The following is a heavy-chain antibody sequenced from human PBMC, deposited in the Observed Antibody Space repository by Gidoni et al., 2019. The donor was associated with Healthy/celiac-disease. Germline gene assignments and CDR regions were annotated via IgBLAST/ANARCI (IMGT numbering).Heavy chain of an antibody. CDR1: GSTFSSCW. J-gene: IGHJ4*02. Sequence: EVQLVESGGGLVQPGGSLRLPCAASGSTFSSCWMGWGRQAPGKGLEWVANIEQDGSEKYYVDSVKGQFTISRDNAKNSLYLQMNSLRAEDTAVYYCARVDVLRYFDWFGIFDYWGQGTLVTVSS. CDR3: ARVDVLRYFDWFGIFDY. V-gene: IGHV3-7*04. D-gene: IGHD3-9*01. CDR2: IEQDGSEK.